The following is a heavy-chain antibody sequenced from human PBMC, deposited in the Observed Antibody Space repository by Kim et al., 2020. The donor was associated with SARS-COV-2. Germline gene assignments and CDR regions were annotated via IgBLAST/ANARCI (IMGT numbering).Heavy chain of an antibody. J-gene: IGHJ6*02. V-gene: IGHV3-23*01. D-gene: IGHD6-13*01. CDR3: AKDSPGIAAAGIYYYYGMDV. Sequence: FTTSRDNSKNTLYLQMNSLKAEDTAVYYCAKDSPGIAAAGIYYYYGMDVWGQGTTVTVSS.